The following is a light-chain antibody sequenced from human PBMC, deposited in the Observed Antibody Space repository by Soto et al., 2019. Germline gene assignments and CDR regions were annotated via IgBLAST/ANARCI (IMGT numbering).Light chain of an antibody. CDR1: QSVSSNY. J-gene: IGKJ2*01. Sequence: EIVLTQAPGTLSLSPGERATLSCMASQSVSSNYLAWYQQKPGQAPRLLIYGASSRATAIPDRFGGSGSGTDFTLTIRRLEPQDFAVYYCQHYGGSPMYTFGQGTKLEIK. CDR3: QHYGGSPMYT. V-gene: IGKV3-20*01. CDR2: GAS.